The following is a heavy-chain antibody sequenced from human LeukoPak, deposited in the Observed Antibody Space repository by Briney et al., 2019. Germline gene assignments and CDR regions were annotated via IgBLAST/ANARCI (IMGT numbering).Heavy chain of an antibody. J-gene: IGHJ5*02. CDR1: GFTFSSYA. CDR3: ANFERTVAGPYNWFDP. D-gene: IGHD6-19*01. CDR2: ISGSGGSA. Sequence: PGGSLRLSCAASGFTFSSYAMSWVRQAPGKGLEWVSAISGSGGSAYYADPVKGRFTISRDNSKNTLNLQMSSLRADDTAVYYCANFERTVAGPYNWFDPWGQGTLVTVSS. V-gene: IGHV3-23*01.